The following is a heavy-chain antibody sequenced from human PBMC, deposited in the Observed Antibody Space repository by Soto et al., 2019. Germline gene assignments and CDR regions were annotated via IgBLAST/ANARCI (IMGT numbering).Heavy chain of an antibody. D-gene: IGHD3-22*01. CDR3: TKVGDYDNSEEVFDF. Sequence: SVEVSCKASGYAYTSYSMRWVQQDPGQRLEWMGIINPSGGSTSYAQKFQGRVTMTRDTSTSTVYMELSSLRSEDTAVDYCTKVGDYDNSEEVFDFWGQGTMVTVSS. V-gene: IGHV1-46*01. J-gene: IGHJ3*01. CDR1: GYAYTSYS. CDR2: INPSGGST.